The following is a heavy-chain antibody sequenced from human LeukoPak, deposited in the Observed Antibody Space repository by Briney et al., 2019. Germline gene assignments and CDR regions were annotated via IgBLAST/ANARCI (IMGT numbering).Heavy chain of an antibody. CDR2: IFHTSIP. D-gene: IGHD3-10*01. CDR3: ASLPRLERARWFGETNLANWFDP. V-gene: IGHV4-38-2*02. CDR1: GYSISSGYY. J-gene: IGHJ5*02. Sequence: NSSETLSLTCSVSGYSISSGYYWGWIRQPPGKGLEWIGSIFHTSIPYQSSSFKNRLHMSVDTSKNQFSLKLSSVTAADTAVYYCASLPRLERARWFGETNLANWFDPWGQGTLVTVSS.